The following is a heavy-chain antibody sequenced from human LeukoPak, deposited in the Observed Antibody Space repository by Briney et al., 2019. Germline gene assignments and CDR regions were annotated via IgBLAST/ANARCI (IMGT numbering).Heavy chain of an antibody. V-gene: IGHV1-46*01. CDR3: ARERGLNWFDP. CDR1: GYAFTSYY. Sequence: AASVKVSCKASGYAFTSYYMHWVRQAPGQGLEWMGIINPSGGSTSYAQEFQGRVTMTRDTSTSTVYMELSSLRSEDTAVYYCARERGLNWFDPWGQGTLVTVSS. CDR2: INPSGGST. J-gene: IGHJ5*02.